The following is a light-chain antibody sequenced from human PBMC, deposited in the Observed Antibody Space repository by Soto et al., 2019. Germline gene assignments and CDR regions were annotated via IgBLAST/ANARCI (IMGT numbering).Light chain of an antibody. V-gene: IGLV2-14*01. CDR3: SSYTSISTVV. CDR2: EVG. CDR1: SSDVGGYNY. J-gene: IGLJ3*02. Sequence: QSVLTQPASVSGSPGQSITISCTGTSSDVGGYNYVSWYQQHPATTPKLMIYEVGNRPSGVSNRFSGSKSGNTASLTISGLQAEDEADYYCSSYTSISTVVFGGGTKVTVL.